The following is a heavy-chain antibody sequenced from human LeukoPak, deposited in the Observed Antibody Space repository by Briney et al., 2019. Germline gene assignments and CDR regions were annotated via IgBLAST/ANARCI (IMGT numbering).Heavy chain of an antibody. CDR1: GFTFDDYA. V-gene: IGHV3-9*01. CDR3: ARYNGLGAFDI. CDR2: ISWNSGSI. Sequence: GGSLRLSCAASGFTFDDYAMHWVRQAPGKGLEWVSGISWNSGSIGYADSVKGRFTISRDNAKNTLYLQMNSLRAEDTAVYYCARYNGLGAFDIWGQGTMVTVSS. D-gene: IGHD6-19*01. J-gene: IGHJ3*02.